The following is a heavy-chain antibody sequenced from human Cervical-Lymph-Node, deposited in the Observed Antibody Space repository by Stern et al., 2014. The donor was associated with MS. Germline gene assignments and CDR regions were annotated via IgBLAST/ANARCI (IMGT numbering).Heavy chain of an antibody. CDR2: ITNVGST. D-gene: IGHD1-1*01. Sequence: EVQMEESGGGVIQPGGSLRLSCTASGFTVSWDYMTGVRKAPGKGQEWFSLITNVGSTFYTDSVKGRFTISRDDSKNTVYLHMTSLRAEDTAMYYCARDTSSPERSDWWGQGTLVTVSS. CDR3: ARDTSSPERSDW. J-gene: IGHJ4*02. CDR1: GFTVSWDY. V-gene: IGHV3-53*01.